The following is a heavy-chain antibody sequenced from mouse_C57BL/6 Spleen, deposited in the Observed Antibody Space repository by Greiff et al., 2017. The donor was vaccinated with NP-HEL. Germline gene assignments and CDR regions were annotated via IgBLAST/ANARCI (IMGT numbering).Heavy chain of an antibody. D-gene: IGHD2-4*01. J-gene: IGHJ4*01. Sequence: EVKLQESGGGLVQPGGSLKLSCAASGFTFSDYYMYWVRQTPEKRLEWVAYISNGGGSTYYLDTVKGRFTISRDNAKNTLYLQMSRLKSEDTAMYYCASNADGLRRGDYAMDYWGQGTSVTVSS. CDR3: ASNADGLRRGDYAMDY. CDR2: ISNGGGST. CDR1: GFTFSDYY. V-gene: IGHV5-12*01.